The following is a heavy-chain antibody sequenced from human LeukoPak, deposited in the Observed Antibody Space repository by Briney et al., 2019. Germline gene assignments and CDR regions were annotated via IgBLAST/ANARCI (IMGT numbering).Heavy chain of an antibody. Sequence: GGSLRHSCAASGFIFSNYGMHWVRQAPGKGLEWVAVIWYDGSNKYYAASVKGRFTISRDNSKNTLYLQMNSLRADDTAVYYCARQEAAAARDWFDSWGQGTLVTVSS. CDR2: IWYDGSNK. J-gene: IGHJ5*01. D-gene: IGHD6-13*01. V-gene: IGHV3-33*01. CDR1: GFIFSNYG. CDR3: ARQEAAAARDWFDS.